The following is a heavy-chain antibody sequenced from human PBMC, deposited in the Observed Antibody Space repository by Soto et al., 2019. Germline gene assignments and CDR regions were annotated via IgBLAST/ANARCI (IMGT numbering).Heavy chain of an antibody. CDR3: ARHVRTDYGDYDYYYYMDV. CDR1: GYSFTSYW. CDR2: IYPGDSDT. Sequence: PGESLKISCKGSGYSFTSYWIGWVRQMPGKGLEWMGIIYPGDSDTRYSPSFQGQVTISADKSISTAYLQWSSLKASDTAMYYCARHVRTDYGDYDYYYYMDVWGKGTTVTVSS. J-gene: IGHJ6*03. V-gene: IGHV5-51*01. D-gene: IGHD4-17*01.